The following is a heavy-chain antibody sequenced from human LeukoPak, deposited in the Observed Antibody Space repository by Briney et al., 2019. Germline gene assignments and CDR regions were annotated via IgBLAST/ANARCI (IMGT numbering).Heavy chain of an antibody. CDR1: GGSISSSSYY. V-gene: IGHV4-39*07. CDR3: ARDGPLAAAGMVDY. CDR2: IYTSGST. D-gene: IGHD6-13*01. J-gene: IGHJ4*02. Sequence: SETLSLTCTVSGGSISSSSYYWGWIRQPPGKGLEWIGRIYTSGSTNYNPSLKSRVTMSVDTSKNQFSLKLSSVTAADTAVYYCARDGPLAAAGMVDYWGQGTLVTVSS.